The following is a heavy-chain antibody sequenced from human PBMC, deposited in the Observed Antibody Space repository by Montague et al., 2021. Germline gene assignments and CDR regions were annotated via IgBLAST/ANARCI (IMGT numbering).Heavy chain of an antibody. CDR3: AVTNPYYYYGMDV. Sequence: SETLSLTCSVPGASISDYYWSWIRQPPGKGLEWIGYIYYSRRTNXNPSLKSRVTISVDTSKNQFSLKLSSVTAADTAFYYCAVTNPYYYYGMDVWGQGTAVTVSS. V-gene: IGHV4-59*01. CDR1: GASISDYY. J-gene: IGHJ6*02. CDR2: IYYSRRT. D-gene: IGHD1-14*01.